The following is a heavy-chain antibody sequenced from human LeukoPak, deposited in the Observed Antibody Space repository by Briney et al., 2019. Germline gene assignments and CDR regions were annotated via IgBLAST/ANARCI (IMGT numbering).Heavy chain of an antibody. CDR2: IIPIFGTS. D-gene: IGHD3-10*01. J-gene: IGHJ4*02. CDR3: ARDRNYYGSGSYPHVFDY. CDR1: GGTFSSYA. V-gene: IGHV1-69*13. Sequence: SVKVSCKASGGTFSSYAINWVRQAPGQGLEWMGGIIPIFGTSNYAHKFQGRVTITADESTSTVYMELSSLRSDDTAIYYCARDRNYYGSGSYPHVFDYWGQGTLVTVSS.